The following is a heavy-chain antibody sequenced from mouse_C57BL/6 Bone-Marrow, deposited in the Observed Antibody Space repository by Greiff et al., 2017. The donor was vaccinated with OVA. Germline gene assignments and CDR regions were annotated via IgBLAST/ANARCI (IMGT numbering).Heavy chain of an antibody. D-gene: IGHD1-1*01. J-gene: IGHJ1*03. CDR3: ARAYYYGSSYWYFDV. CDR2: INYDGSST. Sequence: EVMLVESEGGLVQPGSSMKLSCTASGFTFSDYYMAWVRQVPEKGLEWVATINYDGSSTYYLDSLKSRFIISRDNAKNILYLQMSSLKSEDTATYYCARAYYYGSSYWYFDVWGTGTTVTVSS. CDR1: GFTFSDYY. V-gene: IGHV5-16*01.